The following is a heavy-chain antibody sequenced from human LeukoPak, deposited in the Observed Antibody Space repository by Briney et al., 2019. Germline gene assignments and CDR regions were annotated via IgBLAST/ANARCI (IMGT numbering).Heavy chain of an antibody. CDR2: IHNSRGT. D-gene: IGHD3-22*01. V-gene: IGHV4-31*03. J-gene: IGHJ4*02. CDR1: GGSITSDIFY. CDR3: ARSPTDRYYDGSGYFDY. Sequence: SETLSLTCSVSGGSITSDIFYWNWIRQHPGKGLEWIGSIHNSRGTSYNPSLESRLTISVDTSENQFFLKMSSVTAADTGVYYCARSPTDRYYDGSGYFDYWGLGALVTVSS.